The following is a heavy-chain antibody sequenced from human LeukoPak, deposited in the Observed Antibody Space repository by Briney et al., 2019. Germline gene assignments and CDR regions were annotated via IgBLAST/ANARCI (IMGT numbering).Heavy chain of an antibody. D-gene: IGHD2/OR15-2a*01. CDR2: FSGSGGST. CDR1: GFTFRSYG. CDR3: ATSSPPTLRS. Sequence: GGSLRLSCAASGFTFRSYGMSWVRQAPGKGLEWVSAFSGSGGSTYYADSVKGRFTISRDNSKNTLDLQMNSLRAEDTAVYYCATSSPPTLRSWGPGTLVTVSS. V-gene: IGHV3-23*01. J-gene: IGHJ5*02.